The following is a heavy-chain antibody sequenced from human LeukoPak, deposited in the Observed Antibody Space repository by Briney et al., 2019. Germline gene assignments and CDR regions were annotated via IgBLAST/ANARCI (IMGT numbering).Heavy chain of an antibody. CDR1: GFTFSSYG. Sequence: GGSLRLSCAASGFTFSSYGMHWVRQAPGKGLEWVAVIWYDGSNKYYADSVKGRFTISRDNSKNTLYLQMNSLRAEDTAVYYCARDSNYDILTGYYLSTVDYWGQGTLVTVSS. J-gene: IGHJ4*02. D-gene: IGHD3-9*01. CDR3: ARDSNYDILTGYYLSTVDY. CDR2: IWYDGSNK. V-gene: IGHV3-33*01.